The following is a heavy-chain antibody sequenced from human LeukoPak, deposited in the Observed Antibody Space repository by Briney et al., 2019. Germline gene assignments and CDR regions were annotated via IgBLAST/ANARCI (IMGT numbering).Heavy chain of an antibody. CDR2: IYYSGST. CDR3: ASLRRGYSLYYFDY. J-gene: IGHJ4*02. V-gene: IGHV4-39*01. Sequence: PSETLSLTCTVSGGSIRSSYYYWGWIRQPPGKGLEWIGSIYYSGSTYYNPSLKSRVTISVDTSKNQFSLKLSSVTAADTAVYYCASLRRGYSLYYFDYWGQGTLVTVSS. CDR1: GGSIRSSYYY. D-gene: IGHD3-22*01.